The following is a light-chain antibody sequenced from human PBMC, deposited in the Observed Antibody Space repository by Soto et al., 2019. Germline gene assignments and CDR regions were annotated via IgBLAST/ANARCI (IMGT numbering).Light chain of an antibody. V-gene: IGKV3-11*01. CDR2: DAS. CDR3: QQRSNLPLT. CDR1: QSVSSY. Sequence: EIVFSHSPATLALSPGERATLSCRASQSVSSYLAWYQQKPGQAPRLLIYDASNRATGIPARFSGSGSGTDFTLTISSLEPEDFAVYYCQQRSNLPLTFGQGTRLEIK. J-gene: IGKJ5*01.